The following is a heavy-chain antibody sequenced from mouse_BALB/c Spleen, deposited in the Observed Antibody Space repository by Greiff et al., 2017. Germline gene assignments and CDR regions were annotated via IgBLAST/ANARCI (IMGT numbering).Heavy chain of an antibody. D-gene: IGHD2-2*01. V-gene: IGHV5-6-5*01. CDR1: GFTFSSYA. J-gene: IGHJ2*01. CDR2: ISSGGST. Sequence: EVQRVESGGGLVKPGGSLKLSCAASGFTFSSYAMSWVRQTPEKRLEWVASISSGGSTYYPDSVKGRFTISRDNARNILYLQMSSLRSEDTAMYYCARRGGYDGYFDYWGQGTTLTVSS. CDR3: ARRGGYDGYFDY.